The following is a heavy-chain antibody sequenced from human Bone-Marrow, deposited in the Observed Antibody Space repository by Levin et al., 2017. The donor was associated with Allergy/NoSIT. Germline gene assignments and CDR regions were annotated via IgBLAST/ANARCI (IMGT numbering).Heavy chain of an antibody. CDR3: ASDPSVVGSRTP. CDR1: GFTVGNNY. Sequence: GGSLRLSCAVSGFTVGNNYMAWVRQAPGRRLEWVSLIYSFGVTKYADSVKGRFTISRDSSKNMVYLQMNSLRVEDTGVYYCASDPSVVGSRTPWGQGTMVIVSS. D-gene: IGHD1-26*01. J-gene: IGHJ3*01. CDR2: IYSFGVT. V-gene: IGHV3-53*01.